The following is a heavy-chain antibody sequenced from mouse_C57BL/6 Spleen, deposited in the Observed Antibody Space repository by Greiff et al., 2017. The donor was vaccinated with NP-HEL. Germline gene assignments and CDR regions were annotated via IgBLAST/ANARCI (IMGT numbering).Heavy chain of an antibody. CDR2: IYPGDGDT. CDR1: GYAFSSSW. Sequence: VQLQQSGPELVKPGASVKISCKASGYAFSSSWMNWVKQRPGKGLEWIGRIYPGDGDTNYNGKFKGKATLTADKSSSTAYMQLSSLTSEDSAVYFCARNFDYYGSSPWFAYWGQGTLVTVSA. J-gene: IGHJ3*01. CDR3: ARNFDYYGSSPWFAY. V-gene: IGHV1-82*01. D-gene: IGHD1-1*01.